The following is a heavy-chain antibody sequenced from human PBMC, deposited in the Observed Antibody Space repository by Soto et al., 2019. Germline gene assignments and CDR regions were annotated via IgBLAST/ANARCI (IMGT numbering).Heavy chain of an antibody. V-gene: IGHV3-30*18. CDR1: GFTFSSYG. CDR3: AKCGGSGSYPNPIDY. Sequence: GGSLRLSCAASGFTFSSYGMHWVRQAPGKGLEWVAVISYDGSNKYYADSVKGRFTISRDNSKNTLYLQMNSLRAEDTAVYYCAKCGGSGSYPNPIDYWGQGTLVTVSS. CDR2: ISYDGSNK. J-gene: IGHJ4*02. D-gene: IGHD3-10*01.